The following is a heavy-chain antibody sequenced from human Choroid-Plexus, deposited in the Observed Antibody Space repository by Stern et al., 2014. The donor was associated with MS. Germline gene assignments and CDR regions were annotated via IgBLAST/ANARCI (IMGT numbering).Heavy chain of an antibody. V-gene: IGHV3-9*01. Sequence: QLVESGGGLVQPGRSLRLSCAPSGFTFDDYAMHWVRQAPGKGLEWVSGISWNSVSIVYADSVKGRFTISRDNVKNSLYLQMNSLRAEDTALYYCAKGLQQWLGHDAFDIWGQGTMVTVSS. D-gene: IGHD6-19*01. CDR3: AKGLQQWLGHDAFDI. J-gene: IGHJ3*02. CDR1: GFTFDDYA. CDR2: ISWNSVSI.